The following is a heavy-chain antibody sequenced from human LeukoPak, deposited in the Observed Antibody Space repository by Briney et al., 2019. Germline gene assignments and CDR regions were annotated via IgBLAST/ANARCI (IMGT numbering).Heavy chain of an antibody. CDR2: IYHTGST. CDR3: ARTYCSGGTCYDLFDY. J-gene: IGHJ4*02. CDR1: GGSISSYY. Sequence: SETLSLTCTVSGGSISSYYWSWIRQPPGKGLEWIAYIYHTGSTNYNPSLRSRATISLDTSKRRFSLKLSSVTAADTAVYYCARTYCSGGTCYDLFDYWGQGTLVTVSS. V-gene: IGHV4-59*01. D-gene: IGHD2-15*01.